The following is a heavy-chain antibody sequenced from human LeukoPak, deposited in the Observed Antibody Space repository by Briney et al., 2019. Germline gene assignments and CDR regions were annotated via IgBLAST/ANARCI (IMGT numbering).Heavy chain of an antibody. D-gene: IGHD3-10*01. J-gene: IGHJ6*04. V-gene: IGHV1-3*01. CDR3: ARRGGLGSGLYYYGMDV. CDR1: GYTFNIYA. Sequence: ASVKVSCKASGYTFNIYAMHWVRQAPGQRLEWMGWINAGNGNTRYSQKFHDRVTITGDTSASTTYMELSSLRSEDTAVYYCARRGGLGSGLYYYGMDVWGKGTTVTVSS. CDR2: INAGNGNT.